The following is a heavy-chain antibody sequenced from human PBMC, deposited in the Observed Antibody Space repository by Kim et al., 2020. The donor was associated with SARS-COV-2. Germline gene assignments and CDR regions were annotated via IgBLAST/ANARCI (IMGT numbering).Heavy chain of an antibody. J-gene: IGHJ4*02. CDR3: ARDGPQVEGTVDY. D-gene: IGHD1-1*01. Sequence: YADSVKGRFPISRDNAKNTLYLQMNSLRAEDTAVYYCARDGPQVEGTVDYWGQGTLVTVSS. V-gene: IGHV3-74*01.